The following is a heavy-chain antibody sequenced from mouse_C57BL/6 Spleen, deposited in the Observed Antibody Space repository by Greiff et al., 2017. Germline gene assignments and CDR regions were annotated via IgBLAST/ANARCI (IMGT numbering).Heavy chain of an antibody. Sequence: QVQLQQPGAELVRPGSSVKLSCKASGYTFTSYWMDWVKQRPGQGLEWIGNIYPSDSETHYNQKFKDKATLTVDKASSTAYRQLSSLTSEDSAVYYCARAVRGAMDYWGQGTSVTVSS. CDR1: GYTFTSYW. V-gene: IGHV1-61*01. D-gene: IGHD2-14*01. CDR2: IYPSDSET. CDR3: ARAVRGAMDY. J-gene: IGHJ4*01.